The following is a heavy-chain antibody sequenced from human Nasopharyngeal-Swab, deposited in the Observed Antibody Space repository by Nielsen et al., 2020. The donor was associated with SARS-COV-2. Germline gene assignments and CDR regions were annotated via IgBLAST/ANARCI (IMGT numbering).Heavy chain of an antibody. Sequence: SVKVSCKASGGTFSSYAIGWVRQAPGQGLEWMGGIIPIFGTANYAQKFQGRVTITADESTSTAYMELSSLRSEDTAVYYCARDVLILCGGDCYSNYYYGMDVWGQGTTVTVSS. CDR3: ARDVLILCGGDCYSNYYYGMDV. CDR2: IIPIFGTA. D-gene: IGHD2-21*02. J-gene: IGHJ6*02. V-gene: IGHV1-69*13. CDR1: GGTFSSYA.